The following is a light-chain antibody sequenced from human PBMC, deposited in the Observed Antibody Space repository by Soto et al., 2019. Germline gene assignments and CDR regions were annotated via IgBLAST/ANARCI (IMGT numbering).Light chain of an antibody. CDR1: QSLLHSNGYTY. CDR2: LGF. Sequence: DIVMTQSPRSLPVTPGEPASISCKSSQSLLHSNGYTYLDWYLQKPGQSPQLLIYLGFNRASGVPDRFSGSGSGAYYTLKISSVEADDVGVYYCMQSQQTPLTCGGGTKVDIK. J-gene: IGKJ4*01. V-gene: IGKV2-28*01. CDR3: MQSQQTPLT.